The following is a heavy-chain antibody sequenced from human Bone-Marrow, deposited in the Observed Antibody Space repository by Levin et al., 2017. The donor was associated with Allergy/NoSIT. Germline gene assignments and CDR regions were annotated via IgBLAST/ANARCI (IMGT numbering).Heavy chain of an antibody. D-gene: IGHD3-22*01. CDR3: SRYNSGFNYKYFDY. V-gene: IGHV3-49*03. CDR2: VRSKPHGGTT. Sequence: GESLKISCTASGFTFDDYAVSWFRQAPGKGLEWVGLVRSKPHGGTTEYAASVAGRFTISRDDSKSIADLQMNNLKVEDTAVYYCSRYNSGFNYKYFDYWGQGTLVTVSS. CDR1: GFTFDDYA. J-gene: IGHJ4*02.